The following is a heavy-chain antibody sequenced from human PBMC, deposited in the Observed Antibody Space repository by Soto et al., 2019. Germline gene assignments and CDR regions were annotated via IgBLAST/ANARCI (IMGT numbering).Heavy chain of an antibody. Sequence: GWSLRLSCAASGFTFSSYEMNWVRQAPGKGLEWVSYISSSGSTIYYADSVKGRFTISRDNAKNPLYLQMNSLRAEDTAVYYSARAYYGSGSHYTGGDAFDIWGQGTMVTVSS. CDR2: ISSSGSTI. J-gene: IGHJ3*02. CDR3: ARAYYGSGSHYTGGDAFDI. CDR1: GFTFSSYE. D-gene: IGHD3-10*01. V-gene: IGHV3-48*03.